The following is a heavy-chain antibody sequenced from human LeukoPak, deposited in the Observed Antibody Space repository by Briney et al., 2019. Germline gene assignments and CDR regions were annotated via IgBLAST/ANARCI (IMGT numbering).Heavy chain of an antibody. Sequence: SETLSLTCTVSGGSLSSSSTSYWGWIRQPPGKGLEWIGSMNYGGTSHYNPSLKSRVTISVDTSKNQFSLKLSSVTAADTAVYYCARGRGSWRWLQFGGRGRYFDYWGQGTLVTVSS. D-gene: IGHD5-24*01. CDR2: MNYGGTS. V-gene: IGHV4-39*07. J-gene: IGHJ4*02. CDR1: GGSLSSSSTSY. CDR3: ARGRGSWRWLQFGGRGRYFDY.